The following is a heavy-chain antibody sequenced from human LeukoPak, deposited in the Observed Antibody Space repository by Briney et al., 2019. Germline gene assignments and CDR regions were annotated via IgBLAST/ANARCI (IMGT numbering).Heavy chain of an antibody. CDR3: ARSIAAAGTDY. Sequence: ASVTVSCKASGYTFTGYYMHWVRQAPGQGLEWVGWINPNSGGTNYAQKFQGRVTMTRDTSISTAYMELSRLRSDDTDVYYCARSIAAAGTDYWGQGTLVTVSS. CDR1: GYTFTGYY. J-gene: IGHJ4*02. V-gene: IGHV1-2*02. D-gene: IGHD6-13*01. CDR2: INPNSGGT.